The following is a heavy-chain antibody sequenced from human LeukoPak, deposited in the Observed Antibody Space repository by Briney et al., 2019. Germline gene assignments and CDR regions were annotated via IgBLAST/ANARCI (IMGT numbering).Heavy chain of an antibody. CDR1: GFTFSSYE. Sequence: GGSLRLTCTASGFTFSSYEMNWVRQPPGKGLEWVSYISCSGSTIYYADSVKGRFTISRDNAKNSLYLQMNSLRAEDTAVYYCAKRPSDYGDYVSYFDYWGQGTLVTVSS. V-gene: IGHV3-48*03. D-gene: IGHD4-17*01. CDR3: AKRPSDYGDYVSYFDY. CDR2: ISCSGSTI. J-gene: IGHJ4*02.